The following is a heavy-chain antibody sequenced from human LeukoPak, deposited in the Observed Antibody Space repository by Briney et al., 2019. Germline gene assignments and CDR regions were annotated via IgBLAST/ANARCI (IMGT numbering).Heavy chain of an antibody. D-gene: IGHD3-22*01. CDR3: AKDFSYYYDSPAIPGDY. J-gene: IGHJ4*02. CDR2: ISGSGGST. V-gene: IGHV3-23*01. Sequence: GGSLRLSCAASGFTFSSYAMSWVRQAPGKGLEWVSAISGSGGSTYYADSVKGRFTISRDNSKNTLYLQMNSLRAEDTAVYYCAKDFSYYYDSPAIPGDYWGQGTLVTVSS. CDR1: GFTFSSYA.